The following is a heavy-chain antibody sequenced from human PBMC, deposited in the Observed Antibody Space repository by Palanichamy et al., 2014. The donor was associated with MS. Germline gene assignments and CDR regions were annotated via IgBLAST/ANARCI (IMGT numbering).Heavy chain of an antibody. Sequence: EVRTGGGLGEGLVKPGRSLRLSCTASGFIFDEYIISWCRQAPGKGLEWIGFIRSKAYGGTTEYAASVKGRFTISRDDSKSIAYLQMNSLSTEDTALYYCAREFDHGDLRGYMDVWGKGTTVTVSS. CDR2: IRSKAYGGTT. J-gene: IGHJ6*03. D-gene: IGHD4-17*01. V-gene: IGHV3-49*05. CDR3: AREFDHGDLRGYMDV. CDR1: GFIFDEYI.